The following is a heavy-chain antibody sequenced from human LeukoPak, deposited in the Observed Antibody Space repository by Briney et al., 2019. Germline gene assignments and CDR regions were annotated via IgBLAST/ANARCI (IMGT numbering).Heavy chain of an antibody. Sequence: GGSLRLSCAASGFTFSTYSMNWVRQAPGKGLEWIPYISRSSDTVYYADSVKGRFTISRDNAKNSLYLQMNSLRAEDTAVYFCAYRFDYWGQGTLVTVSS. CDR3: AYRFDY. CDR1: GFTFSTYS. V-gene: IGHV3-48*01. J-gene: IGHJ4*02. CDR2: ISRSSDTV. D-gene: IGHD1-14*01.